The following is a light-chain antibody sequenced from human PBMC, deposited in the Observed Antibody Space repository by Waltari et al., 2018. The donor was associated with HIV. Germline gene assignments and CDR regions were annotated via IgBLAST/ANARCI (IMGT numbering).Light chain of an antibody. CDR1: TSNIGSNT. J-gene: IGLJ3*02. V-gene: IGLV1-44*01. Sequence: QSVLTQPPSASGTPGQRVTISCSGSTSNIGSNTVNWYQQVPGTAPKLLISSNNHRPPGVPDRFSGSESGTSASLASSGLQSEDEADYYCAAWDDSLTGPVFGGGTKVTVL. CDR3: AAWDDSLTGPV. CDR2: SNN.